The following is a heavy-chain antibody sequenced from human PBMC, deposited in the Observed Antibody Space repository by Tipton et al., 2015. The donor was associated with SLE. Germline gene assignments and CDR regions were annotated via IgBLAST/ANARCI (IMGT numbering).Heavy chain of an antibody. CDR3: AKVGGASCSRTSCHAGFDY. CDR1: GASISSSVYY. V-gene: IGHV4-39*07. CDR2: FYYSFYSSGTA. Sequence: TLSLTCSVSGASISSSVYYWAWIRQAPGKGLEWIGSFYYSFYSSGTAYHNPSLRSRVTISVDTSKNQFSLKLSSVTAADTAMYYCAKVGGASCSRTSCHAGFDYWGQGILVTVSS. D-gene: IGHD2-2*01. J-gene: IGHJ4*02.